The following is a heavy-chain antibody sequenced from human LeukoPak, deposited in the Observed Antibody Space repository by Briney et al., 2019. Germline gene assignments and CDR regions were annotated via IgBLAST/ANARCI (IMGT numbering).Heavy chain of an antibody. CDR2: INHSGST. CDR3: ARGRTRNGSGSYYTRYYYYMDV. Sequence: SETLSLTCAVYGGSFSGYYWSWIRQPPGKGLEWIGEINHSGSTNHNPSLKSRVTISVDTSKNQFSLKLSSVTAADTAVYYCARGRTRNGSGSYYTRYYYYMDVWGKGTTVTVSS. CDR1: GGSFSGYY. D-gene: IGHD3-10*01. V-gene: IGHV4-34*01. J-gene: IGHJ6*03.